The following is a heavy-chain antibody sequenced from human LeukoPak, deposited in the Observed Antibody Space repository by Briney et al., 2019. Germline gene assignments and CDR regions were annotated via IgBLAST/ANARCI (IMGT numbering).Heavy chain of an antibody. CDR1: GGSISSYY. J-gene: IGHJ6*02. D-gene: IGHD6-19*01. Sequence: PSETLSLTCTVSGGSISSYYWSWIRQPAGKGLECIGRIYTSGSTNYNPSLKSRVTMSVDTSKNQFSLKLSSVTAADTAVYYCARDLYKSGWLVRGMDVWGQGTTVTVSS. CDR3: ARDLYKSGWLVRGMDV. CDR2: IYTSGST. V-gene: IGHV4-4*07.